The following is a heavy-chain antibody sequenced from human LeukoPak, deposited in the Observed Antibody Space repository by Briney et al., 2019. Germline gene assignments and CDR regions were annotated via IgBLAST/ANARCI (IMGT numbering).Heavy chain of an antibody. CDR3: ARETASGWYANWFDP. CDR1: GFTFSSYA. Sequence: GGSLRLSCAASGFTFSSYAMSWVRQAPGKGLEWVANIKQDGSEKYYVDSVKGRFTISRDNAKNSLYLQMNSLRAEDTAVYYCARETASGWYANWFDPWGQGTLVTVSS. D-gene: IGHD6-19*01. CDR2: IKQDGSEK. J-gene: IGHJ5*02. V-gene: IGHV3-7*01.